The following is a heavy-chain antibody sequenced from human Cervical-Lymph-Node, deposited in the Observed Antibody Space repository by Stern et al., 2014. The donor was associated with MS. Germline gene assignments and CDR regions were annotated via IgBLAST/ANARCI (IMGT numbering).Heavy chain of an antibody. CDR1: RYSFTNYW. V-gene: IGHV5-51*03. D-gene: IGHD2-8*02. Sequence: EVQLEESGAEVKKPGESLKISCKASRYSFTNYWLGWVRQPPEKGLEWMGIIYPGDSDTRYSPSFQGQVTISADRSISTAYLQWNSLKASDTAMYYCARGRVGAYDAFDVWGQGTMVIVSS. CDR3: ARGRVGAYDAFDV. CDR2: IYPGDSDT. J-gene: IGHJ3*01.